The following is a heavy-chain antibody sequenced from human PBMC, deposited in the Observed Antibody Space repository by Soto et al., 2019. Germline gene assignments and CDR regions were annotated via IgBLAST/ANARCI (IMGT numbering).Heavy chain of an antibody. CDR1: AGSINPYY. V-gene: IGHV4-59*01. CDR2: IYYSGST. D-gene: IGHD7-27*01. CDR3: ARVDWGSFDY. Sequence: SETLSLTCTVSAGSINPYYWSWIRQPPGKGLEWIGYIYYSGSTNYNPSLKSRVTTSVDTSKNQFSLKLRSVTAADTAVYYCARVDWGSFDYWGQGTLVTVSS. J-gene: IGHJ4*02.